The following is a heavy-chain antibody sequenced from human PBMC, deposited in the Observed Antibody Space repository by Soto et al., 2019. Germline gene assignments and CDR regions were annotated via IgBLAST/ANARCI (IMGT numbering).Heavy chain of an antibody. Sequence: TSETLSLTCSAYGGSFSGSYWSWIRQPPGKGLESIGEINHSGSTNYNPSLKSRVTISVDTSKNQFSLKLSSVTAADTAVYYCARVLYYGSGSYGYWGQGTLVTVSS. J-gene: IGHJ4*02. CDR2: INHSGST. CDR3: ARVLYYGSGSYGY. V-gene: IGHV4-34*01. D-gene: IGHD3-10*01. CDR1: GGSFSGSY.